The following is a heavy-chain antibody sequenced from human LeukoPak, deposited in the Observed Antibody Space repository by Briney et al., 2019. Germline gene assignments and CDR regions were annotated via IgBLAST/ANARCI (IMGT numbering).Heavy chain of an antibody. CDR3: ARVWSSGYTKDY. J-gene: IGHJ4*02. V-gene: IGHV3-23*01. Sequence: GGSLRLPCAASGFTFSSYAMSWVRQAPGKGLEWVSAISGSGGSTYYADSVKGRFTISRDNAKNSVYLQMNSLRAEDTAVYYCARVWSSGYTKDYWGQGTLVTVSS. D-gene: IGHD3-22*01. CDR2: ISGSGGST. CDR1: GFTFSSYA.